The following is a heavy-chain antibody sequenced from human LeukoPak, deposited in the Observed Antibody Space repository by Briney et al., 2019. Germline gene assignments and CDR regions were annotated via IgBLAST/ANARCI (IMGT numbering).Heavy chain of an antibody. D-gene: IGHD5-12*01. Sequence: PGGSLRLSCAASGFTFSSYAMSWVRQAPGKGLEWVSAISGSGGSTHYADSVKGRFTISRDNSKNTLYLQMNSLRAEDTAVYYCAKDATITRTTLLNYFDYWGQGTLVTVSS. CDR1: GFTFSSYA. CDR2: ISGSGGST. CDR3: AKDATITRTTLLNYFDY. J-gene: IGHJ4*02. V-gene: IGHV3-23*01.